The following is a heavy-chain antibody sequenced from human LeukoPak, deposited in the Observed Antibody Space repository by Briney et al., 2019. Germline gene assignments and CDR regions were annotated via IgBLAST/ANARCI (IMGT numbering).Heavy chain of an antibody. D-gene: IGHD6-19*01. V-gene: IGHV4-59*02. J-gene: IGHJ4*02. CDR1: GGSVSSYH. CDR2: IHYTGTT. Sequence: SETLSLTCTVSGGSVSSYHWSWIRQPPGKGLEWIAYIHYTGTTNYDPSLKSRVTISLDTAKKQFSLILTSVTSADTAVYFCARLKAVTGTCGYFDYWGQGILVTVSS. CDR3: ARLKAVTGTCGYFDY.